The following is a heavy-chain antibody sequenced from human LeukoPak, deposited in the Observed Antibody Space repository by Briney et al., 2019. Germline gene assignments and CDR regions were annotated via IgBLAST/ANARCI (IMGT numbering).Heavy chain of an antibody. J-gene: IGHJ4*02. CDR2: IYYSGST. V-gene: IGHV4-31*03. CDR1: GGSISSGGYY. CDR3: ARIGYSSSCCDY. D-gene: IGHD6-13*01. Sequence: SETLSLTCTVSGGSISSGGYYWSWIRQHPGKGLEWIGYIYYSGSTYYNPSLKSRVTISVDTSKNQFSLKLSSVTAEDTAVYYCARIGYSSSCCDYWGQGTLVTVPS.